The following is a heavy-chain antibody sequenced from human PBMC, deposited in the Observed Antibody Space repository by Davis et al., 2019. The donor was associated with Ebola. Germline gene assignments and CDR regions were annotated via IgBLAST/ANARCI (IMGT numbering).Heavy chain of an antibody. CDR2: ISSSGSTI. D-gene: IGHD3-10*01. V-gene: IGHV3-11*04. CDR1: GFTFSDYY. J-gene: IGHJ4*02. Sequence: GESLKISCAASGFTFSDYYMSWIRQAPGKGLEWVSYISSSGSTIYYADSVKGRFTISRDNAKNSLYLQMNSLRAEDTAVYYCAREGLIWLYFDYWGQGTLVTVSS. CDR3: AREGLIWLYFDY.